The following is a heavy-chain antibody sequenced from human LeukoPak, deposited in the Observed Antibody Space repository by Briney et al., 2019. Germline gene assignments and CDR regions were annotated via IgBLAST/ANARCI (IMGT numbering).Heavy chain of an antibody. J-gene: IGHJ6*02. D-gene: IGHD3-16*02. V-gene: IGHV4-59*08. CDR1: GGSISSYY. CDR3: ARHALSYDYVWGSYRSDYYYGMDV. Sequence: SETLSLTCTVSGGSISSYYWSWLRQPPGKGLEWIGYIYYSGSTNYNPSLKSRVTISVDTSNNQFSLKLSSVAASDTAVYYCARHALSYDYVWGSYRSDYYYGMDVWGQGTTVTVSS. CDR2: IYYSGST.